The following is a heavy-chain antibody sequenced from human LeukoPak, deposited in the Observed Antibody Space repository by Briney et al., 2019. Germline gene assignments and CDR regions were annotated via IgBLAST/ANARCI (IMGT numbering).Heavy chain of an antibody. CDR1: GYTFTSYG. J-gene: IGHJ6*02. V-gene: IGHV1-18*01. CDR2: ISAYNGNT. CDR3: ARDSWVPPPEQPYYDFWSGYYDYYYYGMDV. D-gene: IGHD3-3*01. Sequence: GASVKVSCKASGYTFTSYGISWVRQAPGQGLERMGWISAYNGNTNYAQKLQGRVTMTTDTSTSTAYMELRSLRSDDTAVYYCARDSWVPPPEQPYYDFWSGYYDYYYYGMDVWGQGTTVTVSS.